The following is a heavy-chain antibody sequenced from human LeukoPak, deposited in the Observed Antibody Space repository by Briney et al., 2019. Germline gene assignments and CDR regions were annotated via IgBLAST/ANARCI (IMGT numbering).Heavy chain of an antibody. CDR3: ARTPNIVGSYVNAFDI. CDR2: IYYSGST. V-gene: IGHV4-39*07. J-gene: IGHJ3*02. CDR1: GDSISSSSYY. Sequence: SETLSLTCTVSGDSISSSSYYWGWIRQPPGKGLEWIGSIYYSGSTYYNPSLKSRVTISVDTSKNQFSLKLSSVTAADTAVYYCARTPNIVGSYVNAFDIWGQGTMVTVSS. D-gene: IGHD1-26*01.